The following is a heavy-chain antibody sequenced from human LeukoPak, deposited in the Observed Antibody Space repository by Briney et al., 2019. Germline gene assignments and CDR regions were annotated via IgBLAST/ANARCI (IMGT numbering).Heavy chain of an antibody. V-gene: IGHV4-34*01. J-gene: IGHJ4*02. CDR3: ARGPARYFDH. Sequence: SETLSLTCAVYGGSFSGYYWSWVRQPPGKGLEWIGEINHSGSTNYNPSLKSRVTISVDTSKNQFSLKLSSVTAADTAVYYCARGPARYFDHWGQGTLVTVSS. CDR1: GGSFSGYY. CDR2: INHSGST.